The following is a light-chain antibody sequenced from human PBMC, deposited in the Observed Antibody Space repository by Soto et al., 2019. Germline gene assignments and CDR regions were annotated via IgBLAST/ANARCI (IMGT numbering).Light chain of an antibody. Sequence: QSALTQPASLSGSPGQSITISCTGTSSDIGAYDYVSWFQQHPGKAPKLMISEVNNWPSGVSNRFSGSKSGNTAYLTISGLQVVDEDEYFCFLFTTTSTQVFGAGTKLTVL. CDR2: EVN. J-gene: IGLJ1*01. CDR1: SSDIGAYDY. CDR3: FLFTTTSTQV. V-gene: IGLV2-14*01.